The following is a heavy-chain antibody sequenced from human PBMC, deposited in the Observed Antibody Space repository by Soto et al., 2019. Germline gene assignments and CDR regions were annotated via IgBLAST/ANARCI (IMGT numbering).Heavy chain of an antibody. J-gene: IGHJ3*01. CDR3: ARPPNWGGHAFDV. D-gene: IGHD7-27*01. CDR2: IYYSGST. V-gene: IGHV4-59*01. Sequence: PSETLSLTCSISGDSISNYYWSWIRQPPGKGLEWVGYIYYSGSTSYNPSLKSRVTISVYTPKNQISLNLNSVTAADTAVYYCARPPNWGGHAFDVWGQGKMVT. CDR1: GDSISNYY.